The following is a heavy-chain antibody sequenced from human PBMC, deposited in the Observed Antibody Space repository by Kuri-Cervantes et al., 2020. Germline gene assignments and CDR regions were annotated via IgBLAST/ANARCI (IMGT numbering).Heavy chain of an antibody. D-gene: IGHD5-12*01. V-gene: IGHV1-2*02. CDR3: ARRIGYSGYLGP. CDR2: INPNSGGT. CDR1: GGTFSSYA. J-gene: IGHJ5*02. Sequence: ASVKVSCKASGGTFSSYAISWVRQAPGQGLEWMGWINPNSGGTKYAQKFEGRVTMTRDTSISIVYMELSRLRSDDTAVYYCARRIGYSGYLGPWGQGTLVTVSS.